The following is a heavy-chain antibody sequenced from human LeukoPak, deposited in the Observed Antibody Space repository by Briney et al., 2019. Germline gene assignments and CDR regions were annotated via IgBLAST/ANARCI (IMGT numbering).Heavy chain of an antibody. D-gene: IGHD3-22*01. CDR3: ARHALFDSTGYYYVLGY. V-gene: IGHV4-38-2*01. J-gene: IGHJ4*02. Sequence: SEPLSLTCAVSGYSIGSGYFWGWIRQPPGMGLEWIGSLYHSGITYYNPSLKSRVTISMDTSKNQFSLKLTSVTAADTAVYYCARHALFDSTGYYYVLGYWGQGTLATVSS. CDR2: LYHSGIT. CDR1: GYSIGSGYF.